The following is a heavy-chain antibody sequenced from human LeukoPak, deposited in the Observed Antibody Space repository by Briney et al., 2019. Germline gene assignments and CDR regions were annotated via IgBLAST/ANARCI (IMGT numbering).Heavy chain of an antibody. J-gene: IGHJ6*02. Sequence: GASVKVSCKASGYTFTGYYIHWVRQAPGQGLEWMGWINPNSGAANYARKFQSRVTMTRDTSITTAYMEVSRLRFDDTAVYYCARGMYGLDVWGQGTTVTVSS. CDR2: INPNSGAA. CDR1: GYTFTGYY. CDR3: ARGMYGLDV. V-gene: IGHV1-2*02.